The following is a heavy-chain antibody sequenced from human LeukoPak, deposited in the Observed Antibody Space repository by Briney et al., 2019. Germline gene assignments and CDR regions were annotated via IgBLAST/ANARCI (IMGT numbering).Heavy chain of an antibody. CDR3: ARDIVVVVAATHYYYYYGMDV. CDR1: GGSTSSYY. D-gene: IGHD2-15*01. V-gene: IGHV4-4*07. J-gene: IGHJ6*02. Sequence: SETLSLTCTVSGGSTSSYYWSWIRQPAGKGLEWIGRIYTSGSTNYNPSLKSRVTMSVDTSKNQFSLKLSSVTAADTAVYYCARDIVVVVAATHYYYYYGMDVWGQGTTVTVSS. CDR2: IYTSGST.